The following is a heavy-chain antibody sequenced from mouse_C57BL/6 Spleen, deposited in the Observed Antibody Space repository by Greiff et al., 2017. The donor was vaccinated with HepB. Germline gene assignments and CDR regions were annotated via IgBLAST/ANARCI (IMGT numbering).Heavy chain of an antibody. CDR3: ARDKDGNSYFDY. J-gene: IGHJ2*01. V-gene: IGHV3-6*01. Sequence: EVKLLESGPGLVKPSQSLSLTCSVTGYSITSGYYWNWIRQFPGNKLEWMGYISYDGSNNYNPSLKNRISITRDTSKNQFFLKLNSVTTEDTATYYGARDKDGNSYFDYWGQGTTLTVSS. CDR2: ISYDGSN. D-gene: IGHD2-1*01. CDR1: GYSITSGYY.